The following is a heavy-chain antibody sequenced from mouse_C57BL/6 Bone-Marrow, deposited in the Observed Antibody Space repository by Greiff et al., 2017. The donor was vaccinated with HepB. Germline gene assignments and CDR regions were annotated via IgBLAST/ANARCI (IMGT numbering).Heavy chain of an antibody. CDR1: GYTFTSYW. V-gene: IGHV1-74*01. D-gene: IGHD2-4*01. J-gene: IGHJ4*01. Sequence: VQLQQPGAELVKPGASVKVSCKASGYTFTSYWMHWVKQRPGQGLEWIGRIHPSDSDTNYNQKFKGTATLTVDKSSSTAYMQLSSLTSEDSAVYYCARRLYDYDEAMDYWGQGTSVTVSS. CDR2: IHPSDSDT. CDR3: ARRLYDYDEAMDY.